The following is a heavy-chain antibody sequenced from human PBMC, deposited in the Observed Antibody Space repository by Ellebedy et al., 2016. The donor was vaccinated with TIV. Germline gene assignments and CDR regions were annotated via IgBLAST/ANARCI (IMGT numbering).Heavy chain of an antibody. Sequence: GESLKISCAVSGFTFSNYWMSWVRQAPGKGLEWVANIKEDGGERNHVDSVKGRFTISRDNAKNSLYLQMSSLRADDTALYYCAREAVDGNNAYDDAFDIWGQGTMVTVSS. D-gene: IGHD1/OR15-1a*01. CDR2: IKEDGGER. CDR3: AREAVDGNNAYDDAFDI. J-gene: IGHJ3*02. CDR1: GFTFSNYW. V-gene: IGHV3-7*01.